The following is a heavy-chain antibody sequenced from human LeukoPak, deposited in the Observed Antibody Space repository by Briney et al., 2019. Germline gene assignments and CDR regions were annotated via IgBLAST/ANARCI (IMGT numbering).Heavy chain of an antibody. Sequence: EASVKVSCKASGYTFSSYGISWVRQAPGRGLEWMGWISGYNGNTHYAHNLQGRVTMTTDTSTSTAYMELRSLRSDDTAVYYCARDEARYSSGYYPNWFDPWGQGTLVTVSS. CDR1: GYTFSSYG. CDR2: ISGYNGNT. J-gene: IGHJ5*02. D-gene: IGHD3-22*01. CDR3: ARDEARYSSGYYPNWFDP. V-gene: IGHV1-18*01.